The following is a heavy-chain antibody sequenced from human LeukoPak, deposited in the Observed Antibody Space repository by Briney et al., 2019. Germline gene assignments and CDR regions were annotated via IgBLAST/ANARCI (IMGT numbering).Heavy chain of an antibody. CDR1: GYSFTSYW. CDR2: IYPGDSDT. CDR3: ARLLNYDILTGYYGYYYYYGMDV. D-gene: IGHD3-9*01. Sequence: GESLKISCKGSGYSFTSYWIGWVRQMPGKGLEWMGIIYPGDSDTRYSPSFQGQVTISADKSISTAYLQWSSLKASDTAMYYCARLLNYDILTGYYGYYYYYGMDVWGQGTTVTVSS. V-gene: IGHV5-51*01. J-gene: IGHJ6*02.